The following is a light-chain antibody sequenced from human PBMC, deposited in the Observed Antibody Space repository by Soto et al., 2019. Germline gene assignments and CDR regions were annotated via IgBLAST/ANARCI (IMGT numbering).Light chain of an antibody. V-gene: IGKV1-12*01. J-gene: IGKJ5*01. CDR2: VTS. CDR1: QGLSDS. CDR3: QQCHNWPLT. Sequence: DIQMTQSPSSVSASVGDRVTITCRATQGLSDSLAWYQQKPGKAPKLLISVTSRLQSGVPSRFSGSASGTDFTLTIDRLQPEDLATYYCQQCHNWPLTFGQGTRLEIK.